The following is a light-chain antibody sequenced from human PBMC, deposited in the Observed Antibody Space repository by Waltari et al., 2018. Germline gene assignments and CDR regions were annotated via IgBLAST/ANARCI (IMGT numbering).Light chain of an antibody. Sequence: EIVLTQSPGTLSLSPGERVTLSCRASQSVSSSFLAWYQQKPGQAPRLLISVASRRATGSPDRFSGSGSGTDFTLTISRLEPEDFAVYYCQQYGSSPVTFGQGTKLEIK. CDR2: VAS. V-gene: IGKV3-20*01. CDR1: QSVSSSF. CDR3: QQYGSSPVT. J-gene: IGKJ2*01.